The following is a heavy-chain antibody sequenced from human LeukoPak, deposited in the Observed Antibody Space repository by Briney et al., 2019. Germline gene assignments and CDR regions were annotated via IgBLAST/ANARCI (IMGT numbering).Heavy chain of an antibody. CDR3: ESLHNSNVNGICG. CDR2: INPNSGGT. D-gene: IGHD4-11*01. V-gene: IGHV1-2*02. J-gene: IGHJ6*02. CDR1: LDTSNSSN. Sequence: ASVKVSCKASLDTSNSSNMNRLRQAPGQGLEWMGWINPNSGGTNYAQKFQGRVTMTRDTSISTAYMELSRLRSDETAVYYCESLHNSNVNGICGWGQGTTVTVSS.